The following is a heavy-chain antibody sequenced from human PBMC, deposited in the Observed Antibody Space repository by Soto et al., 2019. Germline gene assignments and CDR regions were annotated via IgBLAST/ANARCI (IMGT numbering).Heavy chain of an antibody. Sequence: QVQLVESGGGVVQPGRSLRLSCAAPGFTFSSYGMHWVRQGPGKGLEWVAVIWYDGSNKDYADSVKGRFTISRDNFKNTVYLQMNSLRAEDTAVYYCARGASPYTWTVIEHWGQGTLVTVSS. V-gene: IGHV3-33*01. J-gene: IGHJ1*01. CDR2: IWYDGSNK. CDR1: GFTFSSYG. CDR3: ARGASPYTWTVIEH. D-gene: IGHD1-20*01.